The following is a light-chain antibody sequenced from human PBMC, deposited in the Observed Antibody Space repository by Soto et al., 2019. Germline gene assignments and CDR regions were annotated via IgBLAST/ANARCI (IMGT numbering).Light chain of an antibody. Sequence: EIVLTQSPGTLSLSPGERATLSCRASQSVSSSYLAWYQQKPGQAPRLLIYGASSRATAIPDRFSGSGSGIDFTLTISRLEPEDFAVYYCQQYGSSPFTFGPGIKVDIK. V-gene: IGKV3-20*01. CDR3: QQYGSSPFT. CDR2: GAS. J-gene: IGKJ3*01. CDR1: QSVSSSY.